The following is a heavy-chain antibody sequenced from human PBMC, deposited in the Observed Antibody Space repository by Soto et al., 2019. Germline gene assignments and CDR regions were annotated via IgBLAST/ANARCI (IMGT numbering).Heavy chain of an antibody. CDR1: GFTFSTHA. D-gene: IGHD1-26*01. CDR3: ARDPSHSYYTLFYYFDY. Sequence: PGGSLRLSCAASGFTFSTHAMSWVRQAPCKGLEWVSAISGSGSNTYYADSVKGRFTISRDDSKSTLYLQMNSLRAEDTAVYYCARDPSHSYYTLFYYFDYWGQGTLVTVSS. J-gene: IGHJ4*02. CDR2: ISGSGSNT. V-gene: IGHV3-23*01.